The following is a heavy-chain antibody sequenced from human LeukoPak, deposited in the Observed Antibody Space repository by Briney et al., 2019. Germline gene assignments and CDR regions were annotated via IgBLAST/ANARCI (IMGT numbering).Heavy chain of an antibody. CDR2: INHGGNT. D-gene: IGHD1-26*01. V-gene: IGHV4-38-2*02. CDR1: GYSFSSDYY. CDR3: ARGEWELTSPGV. J-gene: IGHJ4*02. Sequence: SETLTLTCTVSGYSFSSDYYWGWIRQPPGKGLEWIGSINHGGNTYYNPSLKSRVTIPIDTPKNHFSLRLNSLSPPDPCVFFFARGEWELTSPGVWGQGTLVTVSS.